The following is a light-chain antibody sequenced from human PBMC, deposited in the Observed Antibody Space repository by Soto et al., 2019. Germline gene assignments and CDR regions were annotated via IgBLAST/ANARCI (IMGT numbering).Light chain of an antibody. J-gene: IGKJ1*01. V-gene: IGKV1-9*01. Sequence: IQLTQSPSSLSASVGDRVTITCRASQGISSYLAWYQQKPGKAPKLLTYAASTLQSGVPSRFSGSGSGTDFTLTISSLQPEDFATYFCQKYNGAPQTFGQGTKVDIK. CDR1: QGISSY. CDR3: QKYNGAPQT. CDR2: AAS.